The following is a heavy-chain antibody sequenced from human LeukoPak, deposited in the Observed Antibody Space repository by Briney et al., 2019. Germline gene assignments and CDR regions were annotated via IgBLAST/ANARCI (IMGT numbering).Heavy chain of an antibody. V-gene: IGHV3-7*02. CDR3: ALLYGSGSYYVH. D-gene: IGHD3-10*01. CDR1: GFSFSIYL. J-gene: IGHJ1*01. CDR2: IKEDGSEK. Sequence: PGGSLRLSCAASGFSFSIYLMSWVRQAPGKGLEWVANIKEDGSEKYNVDSVKGRFTISRDNAKNTLYLQMNSLRAEDTAVYYCALLYGSGSYYVHWGQGTLVTVSS.